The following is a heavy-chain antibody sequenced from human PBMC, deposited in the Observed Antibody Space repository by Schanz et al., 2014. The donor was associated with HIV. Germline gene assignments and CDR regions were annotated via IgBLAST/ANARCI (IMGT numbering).Heavy chain of an antibody. Sequence: VQLVESGGGVVQPGRSLRLSCAASGFTFSRYWMHWVRQAPGKGLVWVSAISGSGGSTYYADSVKGRFTISRDNSKNTLYLQMNSLRAEDTAVYYCASLETGATYYYYYYMDVWGQGTTVTVSS. CDR2: ISGSGGST. CDR3: ASLETGATYYYYYYMDV. D-gene: IGHD7-27*01. CDR1: GFTFSRYW. V-gene: IGHV3-74*02. J-gene: IGHJ6*02.